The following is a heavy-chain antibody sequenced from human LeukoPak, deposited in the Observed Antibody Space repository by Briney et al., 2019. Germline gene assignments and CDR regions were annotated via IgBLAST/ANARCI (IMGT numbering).Heavy chain of an antibody. CDR2: MNPNSGNT. J-gene: IGHJ5*02. CDR3: ARGGSYDFWSGPKYNWFDP. Sequence: ASVKVSCKASGYAFTSYDINWVRQATGQGLEWMGWMNPNSGNTGYAQKFQGRVTITRNTSISTAYMELSSLRSEDTAVYYCARGGSYDFWSGPKYNWFDPWGQGTLVIVSS. D-gene: IGHD3-3*01. CDR1: GYAFTSYD. V-gene: IGHV1-8*03.